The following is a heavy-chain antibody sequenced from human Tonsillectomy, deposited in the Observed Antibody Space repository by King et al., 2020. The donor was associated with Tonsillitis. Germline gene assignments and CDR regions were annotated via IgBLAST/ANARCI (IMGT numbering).Heavy chain of an antibody. V-gene: IGHV3-53*01. CDR2: IYTGGIT. Sequence: VQLVESGGGLIQPGGSLRLSCAASGFTISFNYMSWVRQAPGKGLEWVSVIYTGGITYYADSVKGRFTISRDNSKNTLSLQMKSLRAKDTAVYYCARDVAAAGFLWDWGQGALVTVSS. CDR1: GFTISFNY. J-gene: IGHJ4*02. D-gene: IGHD6-13*01. CDR3: ARDVAAAGFLWD.